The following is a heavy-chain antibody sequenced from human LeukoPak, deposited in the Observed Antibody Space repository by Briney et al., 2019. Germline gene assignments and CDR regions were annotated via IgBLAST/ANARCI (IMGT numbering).Heavy chain of an antibody. J-gene: IGHJ4*02. CDR3: ARLFNQANYDYVWGGYRSGDY. Sequence: PSETLSLTCAVYGGSFSGYYWSWVRQTPGKGLEWIGEINHSGSTNYNPSLKSRVTMSVDTSKNQFSLKLSSVTAADTAVYYCARLFNQANYDYVWGGYRSGDYWGQGTLVTVSS. V-gene: IGHV4-34*01. CDR2: INHSGST. CDR1: GGSFSGYY. D-gene: IGHD3-16*02.